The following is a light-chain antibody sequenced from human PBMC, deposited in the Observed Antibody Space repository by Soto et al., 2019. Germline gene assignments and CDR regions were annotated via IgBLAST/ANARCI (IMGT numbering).Light chain of an antibody. Sequence: QSVLTQPASVSGSPRQSITISCTGASSDVGGYTYVSWYQQHPGKAPKLMIYEVNKRPSGVPDRFSGSKSGNTASLTVSGLQAEDEADYYCSSFAGSNNFPYVFGTGTKLTVL. J-gene: IGLJ1*01. CDR2: EVN. V-gene: IGLV2-8*01. CDR1: SSDVGGYTY. CDR3: SSFAGSNNFPYV.